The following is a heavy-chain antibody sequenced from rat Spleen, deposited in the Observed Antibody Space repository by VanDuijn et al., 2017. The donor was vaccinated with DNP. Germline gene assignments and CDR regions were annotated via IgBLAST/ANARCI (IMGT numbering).Heavy chain of an antibody. CDR1: GFTFSDYY. Sequence: EVQLVESGGGLVQPGRSLKLSCAASGFTFSDYYMAWVRQAPTKGLEWVASISPSGGSTYYPDSVKGRFTLSRDNAKSSLYLQMDSLRSEDTATYYCARHDNNLFDYWGQGVMVTVSS. CDR3: ARHDNNLFDY. CDR2: ISPSGGST. V-gene: IGHV5-25*01. J-gene: IGHJ2*01. D-gene: IGHD1-10*01.